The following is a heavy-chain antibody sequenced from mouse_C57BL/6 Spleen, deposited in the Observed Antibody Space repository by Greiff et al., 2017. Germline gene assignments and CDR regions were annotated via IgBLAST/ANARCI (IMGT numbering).Heavy chain of an antibody. CDR3: ARSHYGSSSYAMDY. J-gene: IGHJ4*01. Sequence: VQLQQSGAELAKPGASVKLSCKASGYTFTSYWMHWVKQRPGQGLEWIGYINPSSGYTKYNQKFKDKAPLTADKSSSTAYMQLSSLTYEDSAVYYCARSHYGSSSYAMDYWGQGTSVTVSA. V-gene: IGHV1-7*01. CDR2: INPSSGYT. D-gene: IGHD1-1*01. CDR1: GYTFTSYW.